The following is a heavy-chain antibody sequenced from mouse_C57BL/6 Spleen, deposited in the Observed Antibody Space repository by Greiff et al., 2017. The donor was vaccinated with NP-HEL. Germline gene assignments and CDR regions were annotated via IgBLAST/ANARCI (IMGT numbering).Heavy chain of an antibody. CDR3: ARDGHDAAWFAY. D-gene: IGHD2-3*01. Sequence: QVQLQQSGAELARPGASVKLSCKASGYTFTSYGISWVKQRTGQGLEWIGEIYPRSGNTYYNEKFKGKATLTADKSSSTAYMELRSLTSEDSAVYFWARDGHDAAWFAYWGQGTLVTVSA. CDR1: GYTFTSYG. J-gene: IGHJ3*01. V-gene: IGHV1-81*01. CDR2: IYPRSGNT.